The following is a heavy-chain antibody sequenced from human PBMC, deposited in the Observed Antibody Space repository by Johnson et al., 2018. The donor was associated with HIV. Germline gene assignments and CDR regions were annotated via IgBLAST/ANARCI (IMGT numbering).Heavy chain of an antibody. Sequence: VQLVESGGGLVQPGGSLRLSCAASGITFSTSAMTWVRQAPGRGLEWVSSISRSGGSTYYADSVKGRFTVSRDNSNNTLFLQMNSLRAEDTALYYCAKDNRNNWASLGDAFEIWGQGTMVTVSS. J-gene: IGHJ3*02. CDR1: GITFSTSA. D-gene: IGHD1-1*01. V-gene: IGHV3-23*04. CDR3: AKDNRNNWASLGDAFEI. CDR2: ISRSGGST.